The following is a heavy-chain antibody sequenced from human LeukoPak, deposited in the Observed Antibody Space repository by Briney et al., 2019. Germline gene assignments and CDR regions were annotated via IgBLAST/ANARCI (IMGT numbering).Heavy chain of an antibody. CDR1: GFTVSTDH. D-gene: IGHD1-26*01. CDR2: SYSEEWVAISYSSGTS. V-gene: IGHV3-53*01. J-gene: IGHJ4*02. Sequence: QPGGSLRLSCAASGFTVSTDHMSWVRQAPGKGLEWVAFSYSEEWVAISYSSGTSQYAESVKGRFTISRDNSRNTLSLQMNSLRAEDTALYYCARVWELSFDHWGQGTLVTVSS. CDR3: ARVWELSFDH.